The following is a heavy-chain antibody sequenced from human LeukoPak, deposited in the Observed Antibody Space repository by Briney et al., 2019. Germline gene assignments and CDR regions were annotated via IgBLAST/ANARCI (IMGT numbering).Heavy chain of an antibody. CDR2: IYYSGST. J-gene: IGHJ5*02. D-gene: IGHD3-22*01. V-gene: IGHV4-39*01. CDR1: GGSTSSSSYY. Sequence: SETLSLTCTVSGGSTSSSSYYWGWIRQPPGKGLEWIGSIYYSGSTYYNPSLKSRVTISVDTSENQFSLKLSSVTAADTAVYYCASQYYYDSSGYYYLNWFDPWGQGTLVTVSS. CDR3: ASQYYYDSSGYYYLNWFDP.